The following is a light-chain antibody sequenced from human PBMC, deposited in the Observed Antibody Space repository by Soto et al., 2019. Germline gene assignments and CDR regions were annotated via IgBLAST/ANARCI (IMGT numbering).Light chain of an antibody. CDR3: QQYEKWPVT. J-gene: IGKJ4*01. CDR1: QSVTTN. V-gene: IGKV3-15*01. Sequence: ERVMTQSPATLSVAPVERVTVSCMASQSVTTNLAWYQHKAGQAPRLLISGASTGATGVPARFSGSLYGADFTLTINSLQTEDSAVYYCQQYEKWPVTFGGGTQVDIK. CDR2: GAS.